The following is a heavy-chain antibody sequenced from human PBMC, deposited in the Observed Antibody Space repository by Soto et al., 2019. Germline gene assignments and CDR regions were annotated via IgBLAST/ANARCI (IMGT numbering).Heavy chain of an antibody. CDR2: IYPGDSDT. CDR1: GYSFTSYW. V-gene: IGHV5-51*01. D-gene: IGHD2-2*01. J-gene: IGHJ6*02. Sequence: LKISCKGSGYSFTSYWIGWVRQMPGKGLEWMGIIYPGDSDTRYSPSFQGQVTISADKSISTAYLQWSSLKASDTAMYYCARHGESSTSRSGYGMDVWGQGTTVTVSS. CDR3: ARHGESSTSRSGYGMDV.